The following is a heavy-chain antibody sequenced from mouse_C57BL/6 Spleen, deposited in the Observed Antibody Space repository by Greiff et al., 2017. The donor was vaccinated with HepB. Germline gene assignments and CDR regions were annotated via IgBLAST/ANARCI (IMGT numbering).Heavy chain of an antibody. CDR1: GYTFTSYW. V-gene: IGHV1-53*01. J-gene: IGHJ2*01. D-gene: IGHD2-2*01. CDR2: INPSNGGT. Sequence: VKLQQPGTELVKPGASVKLSCKASGYTFTSYWMHWVKQRPGQGLEWIGNINPSNGGTNYNEKFKSKATLTVDKSSSTAYMQLSSLTSEDSAVYYCARSGGYYGYDGDYWGQGTTLTVSS. CDR3: ARSGGYYGYDGDY.